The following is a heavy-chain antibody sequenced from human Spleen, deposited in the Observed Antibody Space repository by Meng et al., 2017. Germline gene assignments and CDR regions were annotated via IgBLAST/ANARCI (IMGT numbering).Heavy chain of an antibody. CDR2: IYWNDDK. CDR3: AHVCSSTSCYNWFDP. V-gene: IGHV2-5*01. J-gene: IGHJ5*02. CDR1: GFSLSTSGVG. Sequence: QITLKESGPTLVKPTQTLTLTCTFSGFSLSTSGVGVGWIRQPPGKALEWLALIYWNDDKRYSPSLKSRLTITKDTSKNQVVLTMTNMDPVDTATYYCAHVCSSTSCYNWFDPWGQGTLVTVSS. D-gene: IGHD2-2*01.